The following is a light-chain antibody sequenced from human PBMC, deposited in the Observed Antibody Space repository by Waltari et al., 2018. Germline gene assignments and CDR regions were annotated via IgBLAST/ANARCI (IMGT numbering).Light chain of an antibody. CDR1: QTISSY. CDR2: GAS. CDR3: QQSYSTTPYT. V-gene: IGKV1-39*01. Sequence: IQMTQSPSSLSASVGDRVTISCRASQTISSYLNWYQQKPEKAPDLLIHGASGLKSGVPSRFSVRGSGTDFTLTISSLQPEAFATYYCQQSYSTTPYTFGQGTKLEIK. J-gene: IGKJ2*01.